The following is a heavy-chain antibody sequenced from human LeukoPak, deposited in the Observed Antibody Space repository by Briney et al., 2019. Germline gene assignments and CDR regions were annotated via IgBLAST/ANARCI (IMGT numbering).Heavy chain of an antibody. J-gene: IGHJ3*02. CDR3: ARVGRPRDFDI. V-gene: IGHV4-39*01. CDR1: GGSISSSSFY. CDR2: IYYRGST. Sequence: SETLSLTCTVSGGSISSSSFYWGWIRQPPGKGLEWIGTIYYRGSTYYNPSLKSRVTISVDTSKNQFSLKLSSVTAADTAVYYCARVGRPRDFDIWGQGTMVTVSS.